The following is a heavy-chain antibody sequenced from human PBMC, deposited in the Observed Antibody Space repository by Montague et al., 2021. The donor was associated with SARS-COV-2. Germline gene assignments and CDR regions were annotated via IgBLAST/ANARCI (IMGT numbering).Heavy chain of an antibody. Sequence: SETLSLTCTVSGGSISSSSYFWGWIRQPPGKGLEWIGSIYYSGRTYYNPSRKSRVTISVDTSKNQFSLKLSSVTAADTAVYYCARQSQDEFVLVVYTMGGWFDPWGQGTLVTVSS. J-gene: IGHJ5*02. V-gene: IGHV4-39*01. D-gene: IGHD2-8*01. CDR2: IYYSGRT. CDR1: GGSISSSSYF. CDR3: ARQSQDEFVLVVYTMGGWFDP.